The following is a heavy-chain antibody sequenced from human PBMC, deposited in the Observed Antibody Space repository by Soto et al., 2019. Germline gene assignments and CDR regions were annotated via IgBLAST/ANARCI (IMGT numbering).Heavy chain of an antibody. CDR1: GYTFISYS. V-gene: IGHV1-18*04. CDR3: ARAHYGPSGYYFDS. Sequence: QVQLVQSGGEVKKPGASVNISCKATGYTFISYSITWVRQAPGQGLEWMGWISTYNGNTKYAQSLQGRVTLTRDTSTNTAFMEIRGLRSDDTAIYYCARAHYGPSGYYFDSWGQGALFTVSS. D-gene: IGHD3-22*01. CDR2: ISTYNGNT. J-gene: IGHJ4*02.